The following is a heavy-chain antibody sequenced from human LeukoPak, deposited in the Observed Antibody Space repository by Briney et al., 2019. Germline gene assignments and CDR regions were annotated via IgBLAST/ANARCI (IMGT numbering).Heavy chain of an antibody. CDR2: IYPGDSDT. V-gene: IGHV5-51*01. D-gene: IGHD4-17*01. CDR1: GYSFTSYW. Sequence: GESLKISCKGSGYSFTSYWIGWVRPMPGKGLEWMGIIYPGDSDTKYSPSFQGQVSISADKSISTAYLQWSSLEASDTAMYYCARQGPYGHYDYWGQGTLVTVSS. CDR3: ARQGPYGHYDY. J-gene: IGHJ4*02.